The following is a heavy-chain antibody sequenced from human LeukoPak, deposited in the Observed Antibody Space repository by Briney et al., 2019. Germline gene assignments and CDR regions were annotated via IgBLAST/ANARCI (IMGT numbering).Heavy chain of an antibody. J-gene: IGHJ4*02. CDR2: IYSGGST. D-gene: IGHD2-15*01. CDR1: DFTVSSKS. Sequence: HPGGSLRLSCAASDFTVSSKSMSWVRQTPGKGLEWVSVIYSGGSTYYADSVKGRFTISRDNSKNTLYLQMNSLRAEDTAVYYCAREEYCSVGACYSDYWGQGTLVTVSS. CDR3: AREEYCSVGACYSDY. V-gene: IGHV3-53*01.